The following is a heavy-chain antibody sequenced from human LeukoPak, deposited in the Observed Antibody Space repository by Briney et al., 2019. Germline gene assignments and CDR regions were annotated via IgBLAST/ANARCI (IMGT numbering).Heavy chain of an antibody. CDR1: GFTFSSYE. Sequence: GGSLRPSCAASGFTFSSYEMNWVRQAPGEGLEWVSYISSSGSTIYYADSVKGRFTISRDNAKNSLYLQMNSLRAEDTAVYYCARESPGATRDYWGQGTLVTVSS. CDR3: ARESPGATRDY. D-gene: IGHD1-26*01. V-gene: IGHV3-48*03. CDR2: ISSSGSTI. J-gene: IGHJ4*02.